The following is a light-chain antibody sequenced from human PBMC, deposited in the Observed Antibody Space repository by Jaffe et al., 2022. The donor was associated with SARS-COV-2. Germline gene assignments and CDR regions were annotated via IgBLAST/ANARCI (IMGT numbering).Light chain of an antibody. CDR3: QQSYSTLYT. CDR1: QSIITY. Sequence: DIQMTQSPSSLSTSVGDRVTITCRASQSIITYLNWYQQKPGKAPKLLIFTTSNLQSGVPSRFSGSGSGTDFTLTISSLQPEDFATYYCQQSYSTLYTFGQGTKLEIK. CDR2: TTS. J-gene: IGKJ2*01. V-gene: IGKV1-39*01.